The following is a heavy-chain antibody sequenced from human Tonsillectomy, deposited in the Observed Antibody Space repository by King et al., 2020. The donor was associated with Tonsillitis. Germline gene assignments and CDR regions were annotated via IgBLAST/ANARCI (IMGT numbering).Heavy chain of an antibody. V-gene: IGHV1-2*02. CDR3: AKIGPAYGAFDI. J-gene: IGHJ3*02. CDR1: GYTFTGYH. Sequence: QLVQSGAEVKKPGASVKVSCKASGYTFTGYHMHWVRQARGQGLEWMGWISPNSGGTNYAQMFQGRVTMTRDTSITTAYMELSGLRSDDTAVYYCAKIGPAYGAFDIWGQGTMVAVSS. CDR2: ISPNSGGT. D-gene: IGHD3-10*01.